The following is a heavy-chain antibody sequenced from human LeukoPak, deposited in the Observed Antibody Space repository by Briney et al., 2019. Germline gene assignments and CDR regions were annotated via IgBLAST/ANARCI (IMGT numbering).Heavy chain of an antibody. V-gene: IGHV1-69*13. D-gene: IGHD2-15*01. CDR3: ARGGCGSCYRPSDAFDI. Sequence: VASVKVSCKASGGVFTTYAISWVRQAPGQGLEWMGGIIPLFGRTNYAQKFQGRVTITADGSTGTAYMELSSLISDDTAVYYCARGGCGSCYRPSDAFDIWGQGTLVTVSS. CDR2: IIPLFGRT. CDR1: GGVFTTYA. J-gene: IGHJ3*02.